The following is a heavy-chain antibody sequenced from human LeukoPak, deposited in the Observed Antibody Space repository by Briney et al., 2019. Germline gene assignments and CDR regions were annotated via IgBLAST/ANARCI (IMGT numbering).Heavy chain of an antibody. D-gene: IGHD1-7*01. V-gene: IGHV3-48*03. CDR2: ISTSGNTR. Sequence: PGGSLRLSCAASGVTFSSYEMNWVRQAPGRGLEWVSYISTSGNTRYYADSVKGRFTISRDNAKNSLYLQMNSLRVEDTAVYYCASELSGTTSYYFDFWGQRTLVTVSS. CDR3: ASELSGTTSYYFDF. J-gene: IGHJ4*02. CDR1: GVTFSSYE.